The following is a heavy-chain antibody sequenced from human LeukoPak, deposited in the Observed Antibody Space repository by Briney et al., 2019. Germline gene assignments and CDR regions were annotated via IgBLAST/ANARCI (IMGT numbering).Heavy chain of an antibody. CDR2: IYHSGST. V-gene: IGHV4-4*02. D-gene: IGHD3-10*01. J-gene: IGHJ3*02. Sequence: SETLSLTCAVSGGSISSSNWWSWVRQPPGKGLEWIREIYHSGSTNYNPSLKSRVTISVDKSKNQFSLKLSSVTAADTAVYYCARVITMVRGVIPSPDAFDIWGQGTMVTVSS. CDR1: GGSISSSNW. CDR3: ARVITMVRGVIPSPDAFDI.